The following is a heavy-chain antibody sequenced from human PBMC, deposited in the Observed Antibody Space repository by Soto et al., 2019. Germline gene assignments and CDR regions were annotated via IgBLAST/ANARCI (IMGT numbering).Heavy chain of an antibody. CDR1: GYTFTSYA. CDR2: INAGNGNT. CDR3: ARGISSYYDFWSGSQPLDY. V-gene: IGHV1-3*01. J-gene: IGHJ4*02. D-gene: IGHD3-3*01. Sequence: ASVKVSCKASGYTFTSYAMHWVRRAPGQRLEWMGWINAGNGNTKYSQKFQGRVTITRDTSASTAYMELSSLRSEDTAVYYCARGISSYYDFWSGSQPLDYWGQGTLVTVSS.